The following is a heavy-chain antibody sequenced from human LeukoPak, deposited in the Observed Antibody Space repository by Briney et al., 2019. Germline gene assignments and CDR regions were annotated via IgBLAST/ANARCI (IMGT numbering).Heavy chain of an antibody. CDR2: INPNSGDA. CDR1: GFPFNDYY. V-gene: IGHV1-2*02. Sequence: ASVTVASKASGFPFNDYYMHWVRQAPGQGLQWLGWINPNSGDANNAQKFQGRVTMTRDTSISTAYMELRRLRSDDTAVYHCAREGDSSADSFDIWGQGTMVTVSS. D-gene: IGHD3-22*01. CDR3: AREGDSSADSFDI. J-gene: IGHJ3*02.